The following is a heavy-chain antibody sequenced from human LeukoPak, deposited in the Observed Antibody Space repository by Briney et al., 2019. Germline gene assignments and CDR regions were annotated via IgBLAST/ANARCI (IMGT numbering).Heavy chain of an antibody. V-gene: IGHV5-51*01. CDR1: GYSFTTYW. CDR3: ARAVSSSSGNFDY. J-gene: IGHJ4*02. CDR2: IYPGDSDT. D-gene: IGHD6-6*01. Sequence: GESLKISCKASGYSFTTYWIGWVRQMPGKGLGWMGIIYPGDSDTRYSPSFPGQVTMSADKSISTAYLQWSSLKASDTAIYYCARAVSSSSGNFDYWGQGTLVIVSS.